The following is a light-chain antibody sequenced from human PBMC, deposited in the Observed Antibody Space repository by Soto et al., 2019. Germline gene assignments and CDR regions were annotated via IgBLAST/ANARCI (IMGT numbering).Light chain of an antibody. Sequence: IVLTQSPATLSLSPGERATLSCRASETVNNYLAWYQQKPGQAPRLLIYDASNRATGIPPRFSGSGSGTDFTLTITRLKPEDFAVYYCQQRSDLLLTFGGGTKVEIK. CDR3: QQRSDLLLT. CDR2: DAS. V-gene: IGKV3-11*01. CDR1: ETVNNY. J-gene: IGKJ4*01.